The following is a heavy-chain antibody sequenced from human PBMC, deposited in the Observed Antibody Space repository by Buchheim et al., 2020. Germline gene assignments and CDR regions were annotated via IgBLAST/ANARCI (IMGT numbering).Heavy chain of an antibody. Sequence: QVQLVESGGGVVQPGRSLRLSCAASGFTFSSYAMHWVRQASGKGLEWVAVISYDGSNKYYADSVKGRFTISRDNSKNTLYLQMNSLRAEDTAVYYCARASGYLDYWGQGTL. CDR1: GFTFSSYA. D-gene: IGHD3-3*01. V-gene: IGHV3-30-3*01. CDR2: ISYDGSNK. CDR3: ARASGYLDY. J-gene: IGHJ4*02.